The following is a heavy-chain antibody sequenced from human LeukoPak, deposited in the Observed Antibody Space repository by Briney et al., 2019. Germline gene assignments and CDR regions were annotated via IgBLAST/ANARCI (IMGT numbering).Heavy chain of an antibody. Sequence: GESLKTSCKGSGYSFTTYWIGWVRQMPGKGLEWMGIIYPGDSDTRYSPSFQGQVTVSVDKSTSTAYLQWSSLRASDTAMYYCARLLCSSSRCYMDYWGQGTLVTVSS. CDR3: ARLLCSSSRCYMDY. J-gene: IGHJ4*02. CDR2: IYPGDSDT. CDR1: GYSFTTYW. D-gene: IGHD2-2*02. V-gene: IGHV5-51*01.